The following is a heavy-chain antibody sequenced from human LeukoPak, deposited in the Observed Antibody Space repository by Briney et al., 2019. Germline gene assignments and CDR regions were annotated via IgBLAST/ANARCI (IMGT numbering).Heavy chain of an antibody. CDR2: ISSSGSTI. CDR3: ARAPRSYYMDV. J-gene: IGHJ6*03. Sequence: GGSLRLSCAASGFTFSSYEMNWVRQVPGKGLEWVSYISSSGSTIYYADSVKGRFTISRDNAKNSLYLQMNSLRAEDTAVYYCARAPRSYYMDVWGKGTTVTVSS. CDR1: GFTFSSYE. V-gene: IGHV3-48*03.